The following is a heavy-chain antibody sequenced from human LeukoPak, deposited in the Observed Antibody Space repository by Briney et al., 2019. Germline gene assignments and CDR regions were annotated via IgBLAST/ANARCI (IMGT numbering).Heavy chain of an antibody. Sequence: SETLSLTCTVSGGSISSYYWSWIRQPPRKGLEWVGYINYSGRTNYNPSLKSRVTISVDTSRNQFSLLLSSVNAADTAVYYCARAPGAMVFDYWGQGTLVTVSS. CDR2: INYSGRT. V-gene: IGHV4-59*01. J-gene: IGHJ4*02. CDR3: ARAPGAMVFDY. D-gene: IGHD5-18*01. CDR1: GGSISSYY.